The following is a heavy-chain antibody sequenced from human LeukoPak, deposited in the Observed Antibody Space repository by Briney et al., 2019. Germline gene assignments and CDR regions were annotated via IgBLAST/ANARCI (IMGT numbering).Heavy chain of an antibody. J-gene: IGHJ5*02. CDR3: ARSRITIFGVVTGFDP. D-gene: IGHD3-3*01. CDR1: GGPLSSYY. V-gene: IGHV4-59*01. Sequence: NPSETLPLPCTVSGGPLSSYYWSWLRQPPGEGLEWIGYIYYSGSTNYNPSLKSRVTISVDTSKNQFSLKLSSVTAADTAVYSCARSRITIFGVVTGFDPWGQGTLVTVSS. CDR2: IYYSGST.